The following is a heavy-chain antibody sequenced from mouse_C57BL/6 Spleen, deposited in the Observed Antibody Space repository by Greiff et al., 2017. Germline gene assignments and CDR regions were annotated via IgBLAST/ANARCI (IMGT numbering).Heavy chain of an antibody. CDR3: ARSGDYYGSSYGFAY. CDR2: IYPRDGST. CDR1: GYTFTDHT. J-gene: IGHJ3*01. Sequence: VMLVESDAELVKPGASVKISCKVSGYTFTDHTIHWMKQRPEQGLEWIGYIYPRDGSTKYNEKFKGKATLTADKSSSTAYMQLNSLTSEDSAVYFCARSGDYYGSSYGFAYWGQGTLVTVSA. D-gene: IGHD1-1*01. V-gene: IGHV1-78*01.